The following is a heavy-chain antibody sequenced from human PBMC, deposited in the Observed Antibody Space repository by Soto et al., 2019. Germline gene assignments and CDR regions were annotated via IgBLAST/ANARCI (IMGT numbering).Heavy chain of an antibody. CDR1: GGTFSSYA. J-gene: IGHJ6*02. D-gene: IGHD6-13*01. V-gene: IGHV1-69*13. CDR3: ASGGERQLVWFVEDETPGDDYYRMDV. CDR2: IIPIFGTA. Sequence: SVKVSCKASGGTFSSYAISWVRQAPGQGLEWMGGIIPIFGTANYAQKFQGRVTITADESTSTAYMELSSLRSEDTAVYYCASGGERQLVWFVEDETPGDDYYRMDVWGQGTTVTSP.